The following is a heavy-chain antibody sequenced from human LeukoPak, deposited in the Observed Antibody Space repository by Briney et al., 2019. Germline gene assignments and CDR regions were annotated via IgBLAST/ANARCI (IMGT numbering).Heavy chain of an antibody. J-gene: IGHJ4*02. D-gene: IGHD3-10*01. CDR1: GYRFTSYW. V-gene: IGHV5-51*01. Sequence: GGSLQISCKVSGYRFTSYWIGWVRQMPGKGLGGMGIIYPGDSDTRYSPSFQGQVTFSAHKSISTAYLPWSSLKASDPALYYCARRAHERFEFDYWAQGTLVTVSS. CDR3: ARRAHERFEFDY. CDR2: IYPGDSDT.